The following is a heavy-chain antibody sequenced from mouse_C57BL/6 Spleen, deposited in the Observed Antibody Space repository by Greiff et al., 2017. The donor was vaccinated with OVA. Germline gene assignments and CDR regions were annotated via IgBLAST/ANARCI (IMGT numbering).Heavy chain of an antibody. CDR3: ARYDGSSYLDY. V-gene: IGHV1-69*01. CDR2: IDPSDSYT. CDR1: GYTFTSYW. D-gene: IGHD1-1*01. Sequence: QVQLQQPGAELVMPGASVKLSCKASGYTFTSYWMHWVKQRPGQGLEWIGEIDPSDSYTNYNQKFKGKSTLTVDKSSSTAYMQLSSLTSEDSAVYYCARYDGSSYLDYWGQGTTLTVSS. J-gene: IGHJ2*01.